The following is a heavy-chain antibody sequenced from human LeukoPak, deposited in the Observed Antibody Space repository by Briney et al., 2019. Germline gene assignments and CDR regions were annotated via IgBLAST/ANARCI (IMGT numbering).Heavy chain of an antibody. J-gene: IGHJ4*02. CDR1: GYTFSNYV. Sequence: ASVNVSCKASGYTFSNYVIAWVRQAPGQGLEWMGWISVYNGNAFYPQKLQGRVTMTTDTSTTTAYLELSSLRSDDTAIYFCARSGPEDWALDHWGRGTQVTVPP. CDR3: ARSGPEDWALDH. CDR2: ISVYNGNA. V-gene: IGHV1-18*01. D-gene: IGHD1-14*01.